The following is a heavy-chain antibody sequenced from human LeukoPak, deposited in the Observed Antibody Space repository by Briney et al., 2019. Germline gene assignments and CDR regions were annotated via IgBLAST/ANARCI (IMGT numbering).Heavy chain of an antibody. CDR3: ARGPAGYD. V-gene: IGHV3-53*01. CDR2: IYSGGST. D-gene: IGHD1-1*01. Sequence: GGSLRLSCAASGFTVSSNHMSWVRQAPGKGLEWVSVIYSGGSTDYADSVKGRFTISRDILKNTLYLQMNSLRAEDTAVYYCARGPAGYDWGQGTLVTVSS. CDR1: GFTVSSNH. J-gene: IGHJ4*02.